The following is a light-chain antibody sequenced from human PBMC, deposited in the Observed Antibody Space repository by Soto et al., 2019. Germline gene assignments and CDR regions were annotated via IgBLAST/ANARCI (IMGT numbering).Light chain of an antibody. CDR1: SSDVGGYNR. Sequence: QSALTQPASVSGSPGQSITFSCTGTSSDVGGYNRVSWYQQVPGRAPKLMIYEDTKRPSGISNRFSGSKSGNTASLTISGVQTGDEAVYYCSSYASVNTILFGGETQLTVL. V-gene: IGLV2-23*01. J-gene: IGLJ2*01. CDR2: EDT. CDR3: SSYASVNTIL.